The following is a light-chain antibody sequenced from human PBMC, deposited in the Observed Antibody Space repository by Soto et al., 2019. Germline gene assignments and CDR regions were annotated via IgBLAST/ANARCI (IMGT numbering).Light chain of an antibody. CDR3: QHWVDYMWT. Sequence: DIHLTQSPSTLSASVGDRVTITCRASQSIRSWLAWYQQKPGKAPKLLIYKASTLESGVPSRFSGSGSGTEFTITISSLQPDDFATYYCQHWVDYMWTFGQGTKVEIK. CDR2: KAS. CDR1: QSIRSW. J-gene: IGKJ1*01. V-gene: IGKV1-5*03.